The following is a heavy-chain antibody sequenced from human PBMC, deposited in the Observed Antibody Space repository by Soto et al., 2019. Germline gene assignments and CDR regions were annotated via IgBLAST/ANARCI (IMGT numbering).Heavy chain of an antibody. CDR3: AILYYYDSGDYYSDYQYYGMDV. J-gene: IGHJ6*02. CDR2: MHPYGGST. CDR1: GFTFTSFY. V-gene: IGHV1-46*01. Sequence: ASVKVSCKASGFTFTSFYMHWVRQAPGQGPEWMGIMHPYGGSTGYAQKFQGRVTLTRDTSTRTDYMELSSLRSDDTAVYYCAILYYYDSGDYYSDYQYYGMDVWGQGTTVTVSS. D-gene: IGHD3-22*01.